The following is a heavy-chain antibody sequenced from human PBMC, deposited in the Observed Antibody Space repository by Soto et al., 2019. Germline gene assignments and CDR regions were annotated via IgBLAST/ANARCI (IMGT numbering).Heavy chain of an antibody. V-gene: IGHV4-31*03. J-gene: IGHJ5*02. D-gene: IGHD2-8*01. Sequence: PSDTLSLTCTVSADSITPDTSHWTWIRQHPEKRLEFLGSIYYSGRTYYHPSLESRVSVSVDTSKNQFSMRLTRASAADTGVDYCARDSRISNAWFDPWGQGILVT. CDR3: ARDSRISNAWFDP. CDR1: ADSITPDTSH. CDR2: IYYSGRT.